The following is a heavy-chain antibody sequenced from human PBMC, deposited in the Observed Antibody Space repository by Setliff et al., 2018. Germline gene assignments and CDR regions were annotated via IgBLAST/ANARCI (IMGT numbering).Heavy chain of an antibody. V-gene: IGHV1-2*02. CDR2: INPKTGGT. CDR3: AREPYDYIWGSYRSPYFDH. J-gene: IGHJ4*02. D-gene: IGHD3-16*02. Sequence: GASVKVSCKASGYTFVGYYLHWVRQAPGQGLEWMGWINPKTGGTNYAQKFQGRVTMTRDASINTASMHLSSLKSDDMAVYYCAREPYDYIWGSYRSPYFDHWGQGALVTVS. CDR1: GYTFVGYY.